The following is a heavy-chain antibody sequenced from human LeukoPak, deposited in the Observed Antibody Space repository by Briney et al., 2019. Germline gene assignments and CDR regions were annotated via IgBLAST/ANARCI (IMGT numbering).Heavy chain of an antibody. J-gene: IGHJ6*04. CDR1: GFTFSSYG. CDR2: ISYDGSNK. D-gene: IGHD5-12*01. Sequence: GGSLRLSCAASGFTFSSYGMHWVRQAPGKGLEWVAVISYDGSNKYYADSVKGRFTISRDNSKNTLYLQMNSLRAEDTAVYYCAKDGNSGYDYYYGMDVWGKGTTVTVSS. V-gene: IGHV3-30*18. CDR3: AKDGNSGYDYYYGMDV.